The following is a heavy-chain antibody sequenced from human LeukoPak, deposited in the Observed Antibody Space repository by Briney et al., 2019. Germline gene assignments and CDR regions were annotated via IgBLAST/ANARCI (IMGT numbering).Heavy chain of an antibody. J-gene: IGHJ4*02. V-gene: IGHV7-4-1*02. Sequence: ASVEVSCKASGYTFTSYSMHWVRQAPGQGLEWMGWINTNTGNPTYAQGFTGRFVFSLDTSVSTAYLQISSLKAEDTAVYYCARGTAAGFDYWGQGTLVTVSS. D-gene: IGHD6-13*01. CDR2: INTNTGNP. CDR1: GYTFTSYS. CDR3: ARGTAAGFDY.